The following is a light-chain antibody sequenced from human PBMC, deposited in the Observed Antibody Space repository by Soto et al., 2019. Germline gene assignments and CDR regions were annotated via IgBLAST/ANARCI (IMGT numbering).Light chain of an antibody. J-gene: IGKJ5*01. Sequence: IVLTQSPGTLSLSPGERVTLSCRASQSVTTRLAWYQHKPGQAPTLLMSRASNRGSGVPVKFSGSGSGTNFTLTITRLEPEDFALYYCQQYGGSPITFGLGTRLEIK. V-gene: IGKV3-20*01. CDR2: RAS. CDR1: QSVTTR. CDR3: QQYGGSPIT.